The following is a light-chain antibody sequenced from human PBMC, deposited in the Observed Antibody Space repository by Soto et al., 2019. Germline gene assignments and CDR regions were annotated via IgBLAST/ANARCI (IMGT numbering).Light chain of an antibody. V-gene: IGKV1-5*03. Sequence: DIQMTQSPSTLSASVGDRVTITCRASQSISSWLAWYQQKPGKAPKLLIYKASSLASGVPSRFSGSGSGTAFTLTISSLQPDDFATYYCQQYNSYSYTFGQGTKLEIK. CDR1: QSISSW. CDR2: KAS. J-gene: IGKJ2*01. CDR3: QQYNSYSYT.